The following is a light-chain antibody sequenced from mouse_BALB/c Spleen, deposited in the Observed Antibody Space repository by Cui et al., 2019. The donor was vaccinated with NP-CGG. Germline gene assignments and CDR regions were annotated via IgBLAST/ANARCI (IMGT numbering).Light chain of an antibody. CDR2: GTH. V-gene: IGLV1*01. Sequence: QAVVTLESALTTSHGETVTLTWRSSNGAVTTCNYAKWVQEKPDHLFTGLIGGTHNRAPGVPARFSGSLIGDKAALTITGAQTEDEAIYFCALWYSNHWVFGGGTKLTVL. J-gene: IGLJ1*01. CDR3: ALWYSNHWV. CDR1: NGAVTTCNY.